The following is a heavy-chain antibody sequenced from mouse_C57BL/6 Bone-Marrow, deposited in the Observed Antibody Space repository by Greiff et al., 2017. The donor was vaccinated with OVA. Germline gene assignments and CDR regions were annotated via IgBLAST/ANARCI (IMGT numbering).Heavy chain of an antibody. V-gene: IGHV1-64*01. CDR2: INPNSGST. D-gene: IGHD3-2*02. CDR3: ARVQLRLRFSYYVDY. J-gene: IGHJ2*01. CDR1: GYTFTSYW. Sequence: QVQLQQPGAELVKPGASVKLSCKASGYTFTSYWMHWVKQRPGQGLEWIGMINPNSGSTNYNEKFKSKATLTVDKSYSTAYMQRSSLTSEDSAVYDWARVQLRLRFSYYVDYWGQVTTLTVSS.